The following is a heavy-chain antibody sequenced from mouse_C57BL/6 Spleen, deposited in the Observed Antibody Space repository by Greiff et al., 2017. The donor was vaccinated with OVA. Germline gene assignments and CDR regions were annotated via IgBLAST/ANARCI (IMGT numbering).Heavy chain of an antibody. CDR1: GYTFTSYW. J-gene: IGHJ4*01. V-gene: IGHV1-52*01. CDR3: ARNLLYGSYYAMDY. Sequence: VQLQQPGAELVRPGSSVKLSCKASGYTFTSYWMHWVKQRPIQGLEWIGNIDPSDSETHYNQKFKDKATLTVDKSSSTAYMQLSSLTSEDSAVYYCARNLLYGSYYAMDYGGQGTSVTVSS. D-gene: IGHD2-12*01. CDR2: IDPSDSET.